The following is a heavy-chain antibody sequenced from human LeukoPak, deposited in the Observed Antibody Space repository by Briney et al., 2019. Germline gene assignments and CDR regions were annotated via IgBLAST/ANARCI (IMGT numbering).Heavy chain of an antibody. CDR1: GLTFSSYA. D-gene: IGHD3-22*01. CDR3: ARDLDSSGYYHVVDS. CDR2: ISTSGRT. Sequence: TGGSLRLSCADSGLTFSSYAMSWVRQAPGKGLEWVSLISTSGRTHYADSVQGRFTISRDNSKNTLSLHMNSLRAEDTAVYYCARDLDSSGYYHVVDSWGQGALVTVSS. J-gene: IGHJ4*02. V-gene: IGHV3-23*01.